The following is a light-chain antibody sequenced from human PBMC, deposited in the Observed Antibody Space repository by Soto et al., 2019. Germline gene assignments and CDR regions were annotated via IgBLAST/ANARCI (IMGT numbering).Light chain of an antibody. J-gene: IGLJ1*01. CDR1: SSTIGGNS. CDR2: DDN. V-gene: IGLV1-51*01. Sequence: QSVLTQPPSVSAAPGQKVTISCSGSSSTIGGNSVSWYQQLPGTAPNLLIYDDNKRPSGIPDRFSGSKSGTSATLGITGFQTGDEADYYCGSWDSSLSAYVFGTGTKVTVL. CDR3: GSWDSSLSAYV.